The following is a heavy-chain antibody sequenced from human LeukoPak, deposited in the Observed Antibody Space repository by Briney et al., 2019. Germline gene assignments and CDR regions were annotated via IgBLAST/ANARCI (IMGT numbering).Heavy chain of an antibody. D-gene: IGHD2-21*02. CDR1: GYSFTSYW. CDR3: ASSLYCGGDCYPAYDAFDI. Sequence: GESLQISCKGSGYSFTSYWIGWVRQMPGKGLEWMGIIYPGDSDTRYSPSFQGQVTISADKSISTAYLQWSSLKASDTAMYYCASSLYCGGDCYPAYDAFDIWGQGTMVTVSS. J-gene: IGHJ3*02. V-gene: IGHV5-51*01. CDR2: IYPGDSDT.